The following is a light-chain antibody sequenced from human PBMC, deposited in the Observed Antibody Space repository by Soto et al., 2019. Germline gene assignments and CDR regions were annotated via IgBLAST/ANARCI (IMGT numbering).Light chain of an antibody. J-gene: IGLJ1*01. V-gene: IGLV1-47*01. CDR1: SSNIGSNY. Sequence: QSVLTQPPSASGTPGQRVTISCSGSSSNIGSNYVYWYQQLPGTAPKLLIYRNNQRPSGVPDRFSGSKSGTSASLAVSGLRSEDEADYYCAAWDDGLSGYVFATGTKVTVL. CDR3: AAWDDGLSGYV. CDR2: RNN.